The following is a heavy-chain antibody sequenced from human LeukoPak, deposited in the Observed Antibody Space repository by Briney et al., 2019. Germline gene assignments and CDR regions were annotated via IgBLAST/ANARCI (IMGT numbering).Heavy chain of an antibody. CDR2: ITSTGSTT. Sequence: GGSLRLSCAASGFSLSDYYMTWLRQVPGKGLEWISYITSTGSTTYYADSLKGRLTISRDTAKSFVYLQMNSLRADDTAVYYCARRTVITPGGFDYWGQGTLVTVSS. J-gene: IGHJ4*02. D-gene: IGHD1-14*01. CDR1: GFSLSDYY. V-gene: IGHV3-11*01. CDR3: ARRTVITPGGFDY.